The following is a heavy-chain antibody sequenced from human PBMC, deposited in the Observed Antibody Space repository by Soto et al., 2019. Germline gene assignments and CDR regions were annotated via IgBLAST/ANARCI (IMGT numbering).Heavy chain of an antibody. CDR2: IYYSGST. V-gene: IGHV4-31*03. J-gene: IGHJ4*02. CDR3: ARVRPSSSWYYFDY. D-gene: IGHD6-13*01. CDR1: GGSISSGGYY. Sequence: SETLSLTCTVSGGSISSGGYYWSWIRKHPGKGLEWIGYIYYSGSTYYNPSLKSRVTISVDTSKNQFSLKLSSVTAADTAVYYCARVRPSSSWYYFDYWGQGTLVTVSS.